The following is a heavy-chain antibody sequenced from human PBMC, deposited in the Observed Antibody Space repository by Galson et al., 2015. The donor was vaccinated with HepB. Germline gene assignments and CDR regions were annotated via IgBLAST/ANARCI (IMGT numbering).Heavy chain of an antibody. CDR2: INSGSTSI. Sequence: SLRLSCAASGFSFNNSAMNWVRQAPGKGLEWVSSINSGSTSISYADSMKGRFTISRDNAKNSLHLQMNSLRVEDTAVYYCARGGGSYNVWGQGTLVTVSS. CDR3: ARGGGSYNV. CDR1: GFSFNNSA. J-gene: IGHJ4*02. V-gene: IGHV3-21*06. D-gene: IGHD2-15*01.